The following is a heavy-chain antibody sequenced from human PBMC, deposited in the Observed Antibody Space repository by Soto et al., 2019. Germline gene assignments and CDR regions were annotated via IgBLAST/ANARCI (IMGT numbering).Heavy chain of an antibody. Sequence: ESLTLSCTVSGFFVSDTCGYWVRQAQGKGLGWVSVISNRGDTHYADSVRGRFSLSRDISDNTLHLQMNNLRVEDTAVYYCAREPRYCRGGSCSISGDAYDIWGQGTMVTVSS. J-gene: IGHJ3*02. CDR3: AREPRYCRGGSCSISGDAYDI. D-gene: IGHD2-15*01. CDR1: GFFVSDTC. V-gene: IGHV3-66*01. CDR2: ISNRGDT.